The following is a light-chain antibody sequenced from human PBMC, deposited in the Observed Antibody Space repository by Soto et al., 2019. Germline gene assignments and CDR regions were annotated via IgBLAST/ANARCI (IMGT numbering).Light chain of an antibody. V-gene: IGKV3-20*01. Sequence: EIVLTQSPGTLSLSPGERATICCRASQSIRNNFLAWYQQKPGQAPRLIIHGASSRATGVPDRITGSGSGTDFTLSISRREPADFAVYYCQQYGGSTRTFGQGTKVDIK. CDR1: QSIRNNF. CDR2: GAS. J-gene: IGKJ1*01. CDR3: QQYGGSTRT.